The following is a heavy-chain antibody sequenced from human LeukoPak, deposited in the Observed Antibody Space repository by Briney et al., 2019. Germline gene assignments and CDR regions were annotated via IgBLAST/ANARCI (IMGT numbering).Heavy chain of an antibody. Sequence: PSQTLSLTCTVSGGSISSGDYYWSWIRQPPGKGLEWIGYTYYSGSTYYNPSLKSRVTISVDTSKNQFSLKLSSVTAADTAVYYCARGERWLHSPFDYWGQGTLVTVSS. CDR3: ARGERWLHSPFDY. J-gene: IGHJ4*02. CDR2: TYYSGST. D-gene: IGHD5-24*01. V-gene: IGHV4-30-4*01. CDR1: GGSISSGDYY.